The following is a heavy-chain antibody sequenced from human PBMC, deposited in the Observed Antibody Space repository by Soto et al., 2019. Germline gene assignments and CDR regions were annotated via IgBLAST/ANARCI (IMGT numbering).Heavy chain of an antibody. V-gene: IGHV4-59*08. J-gene: IGHJ4*02. D-gene: IGHD4-17*01. CDR2: IYYSGST. CDR1: GGSISSYY. Sequence: SETLSLTCTVSGGSISSYYWSWIRQPPGKGLEWIGYIYYSGSTNYNPSLKSRVTISVDTSKNQFSLKLSSVTAADTAVYYCARSFYGDFSKFDYWGQGTLVTVSS. CDR3: ARSFYGDFSKFDY.